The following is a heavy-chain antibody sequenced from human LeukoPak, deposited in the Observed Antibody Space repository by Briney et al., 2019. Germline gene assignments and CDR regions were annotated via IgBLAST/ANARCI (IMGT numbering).Heavy chain of an antibody. CDR3: ARISIGGSSYYFDY. V-gene: IGHV1-18*01. J-gene: IGHJ4*02. Sequence: ASVKVSCKASGYTFTSYGISWVRQAPGQGLEWMGWISVYNGNTNYAQKLQGRVTMTTDTSTSTAYMELRSLRSDDTAVYYCARISIGGSSYYFDYWGQGTLVTVSS. CDR1: GYTFTSYG. D-gene: IGHD2-15*01. CDR2: ISVYNGNT.